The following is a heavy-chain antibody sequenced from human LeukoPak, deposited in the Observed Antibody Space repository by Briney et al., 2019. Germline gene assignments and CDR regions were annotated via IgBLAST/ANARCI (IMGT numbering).Heavy chain of an antibody. J-gene: IGHJ4*02. CDR3: ARVRCTSCYADFDY. CDR1: GFTFSSYS. V-gene: IGHV3-21*01. Sequence: GGSLRLSCAASGFTFSSYSMNWVRQAPGKGLEWVSSISSSSSYIYYADSVKGRFTISRDNAKNSLYLQMNSLRAEDTAVYYCARVRCTSCYADFDYWGQGTLVTVFS. CDR2: ISSSSSYI. D-gene: IGHD2-2*01.